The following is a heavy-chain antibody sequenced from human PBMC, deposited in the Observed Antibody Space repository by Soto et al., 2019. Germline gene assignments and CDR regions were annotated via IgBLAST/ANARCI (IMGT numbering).Heavy chain of an antibody. J-gene: IGHJ4*02. V-gene: IGHV3-33*01. Sequence: QVQLVESGGGVVQPGRSLRLSCAASGFTFSSYGMHWVRQAPGKGLEWVAVIWYDGSNKYYADSVKGRFTISRDNSKNPLYLQMNSLRAEDTAVYYCARDRDPVWGSGYDSREYFDYWGQGTLVTVSS. CDR1: GFTFSSYG. CDR3: ARDRDPVWGSGYDSREYFDY. D-gene: IGHD5-12*01. CDR2: IWYDGSNK.